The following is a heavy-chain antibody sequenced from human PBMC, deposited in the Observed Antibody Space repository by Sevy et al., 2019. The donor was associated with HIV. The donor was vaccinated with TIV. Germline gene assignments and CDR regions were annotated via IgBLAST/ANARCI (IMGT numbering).Heavy chain of an antibody. D-gene: IGHD6-19*01. CDR3: ARGSTGNGWQVDY. Sequence: GGSLRLSCAASGFIFTDYLMTWFRHTPERGLGWVATIFQTGGDKYYVDSVKGRFTISRDNAKKSLYLQMNDLRAEDTAVSYCARGSTGNGWQVDYWGQGTLVTVSS. J-gene: IGHJ4*02. V-gene: IGHV3-7*02. CDR2: IFQTGGDK. CDR1: GFIFTDYL.